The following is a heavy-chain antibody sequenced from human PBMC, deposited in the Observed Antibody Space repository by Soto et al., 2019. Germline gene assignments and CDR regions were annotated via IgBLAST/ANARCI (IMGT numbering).Heavy chain of an antibody. V-gene: IGHV3-49*03. CDR2: IRSKPYGGTT. D-gene: IGHD5-12*01. Sequence: GGSLRLSCTTFGFTFEDYGINWFRQAPGKGLEWVGFIRSKPYGGTTEYAASVKGRFTISRDVSKTIAYLQTNSLKIEDTGLYYCTRMDSGYAIFDDWGQGTLVTVSS. CDR1: GFTFEDYG. J-gene: IGHJ4*02. CDR3: TRMDSGYAIFDD.